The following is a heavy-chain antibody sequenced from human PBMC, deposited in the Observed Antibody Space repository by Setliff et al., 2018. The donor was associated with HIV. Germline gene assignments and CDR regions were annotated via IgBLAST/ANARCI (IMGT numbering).Heavy chain of an antibody. V-gene: IGHV3-72*01. CDR1: GFSIGDHY. CDR2: TKNQANGLTT. D-gene: IGHD4-17*01. Sequence: GGSLRLSCAASGFSIGDHYMDWVRQAPGKGLEWVGRTKNQANGLTTEYYADSVRGRFTISRDNAKNALFLQMSSLTVEDTAVYYCARPLYGGNSDVGGFWGQGTLVTVSS. J-gene: IGHJ1*01. CDR3: ARPLYGGNSDVGGF.